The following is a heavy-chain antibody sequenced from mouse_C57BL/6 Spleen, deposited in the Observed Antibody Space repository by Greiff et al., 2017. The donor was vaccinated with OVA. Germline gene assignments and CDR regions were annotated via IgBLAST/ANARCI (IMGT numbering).Heavy chain of an antibody. D-gene: IGHD1-1*01. CDR3: AREERVYNGSSYYAMDY. V-gene: IGHV1-53*01. CDR2: INPSNGGT. J-gene: IGHJ4*01. Sequence: QVQLQQPGTELVKPGASVKLSCKASGYTFTSYWMHWVKQRPGQGLEWIGNINPSNGGTNYNEKFKSKATLTVDKSSSTAYMQLSSLTSEDSAFYYCAREERVYNGSSYYAMDYWGQGTSVTVSS. CDR1: GYTFTSYW.